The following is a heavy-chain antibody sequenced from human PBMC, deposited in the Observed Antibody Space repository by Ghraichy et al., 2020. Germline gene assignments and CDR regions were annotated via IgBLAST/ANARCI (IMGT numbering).Heavy chain of an antibody. D-gene: IGHD5-18*01. Sequence: GESLRLSCAGAGFTFDRHAMNWVRQAPGKGLEWVSAINGSGGDTYYADSVKGRFTISRDNSKNTVYLQMSSLRAEDTAVYYCAKDPWGYKGYFDSWGQGTLVTVSS. J-gene: IGHJ4*02. CDR2: INGSGGDT. V-gene: IGHV3-23*01. CDR3: AKDPWGYKGYFDS. CDR1: GFTFDRHA.